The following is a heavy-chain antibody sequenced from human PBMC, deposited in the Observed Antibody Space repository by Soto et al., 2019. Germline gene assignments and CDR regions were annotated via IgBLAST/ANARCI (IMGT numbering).Heavy chain of an antibody. CDR2: IFPGDSDA. J-gene: IGHJ4*02. V-gene: IGHV5-51*01. CDR1: GYSFSNYG. D-gene: IGHD4-17*01. CDR3: AGRTIYGDYTIDV. Sequence: GQSLKISCKGFGYSFSNYGIGWVRQMPGKGLEWMGVIFPGDSDATYSPSFQGQVTISADKSISTAFLQWSSLKASDTAMYYCAGRTIYGDYTIDVWGQGTLVTVSS.